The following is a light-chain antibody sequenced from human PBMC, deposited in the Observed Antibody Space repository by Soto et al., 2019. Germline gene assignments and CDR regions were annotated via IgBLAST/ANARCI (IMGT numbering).Light chain of an antibody. CDR1: QTVSRN. V-gene: IGKV3-15*01. Sequence: EVVMTQSPATLSVAPGERATLSCRASQTVSRNLAWYQQRPGQAPRLLIYDISNRAAGVPARFSGSGSETEFTLTIRSMKSEDSAVYFCQQYNNWPSFGHGTRLEIK. J-gene: IGKJ5*01. CDR2: DIS. CDR3: QQYNNWPS.